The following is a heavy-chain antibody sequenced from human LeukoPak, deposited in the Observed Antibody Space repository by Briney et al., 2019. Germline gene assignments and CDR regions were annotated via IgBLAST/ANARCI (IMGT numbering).Heavy chain of an antibody. CDR2: INHSGST. CDR3: ARGRYYDYVWGSYRYNWFDP. J-gene: IGHJ5*02. V-gene: IGHV4-34*01. Sequence: SETLSLTCAVYGGSFSGYYWSWIRQPPGKGLEWIGEINHSGSTNNNPSLKSRVTISVDTSKNQSSLKLSSVTAADTAVYYCARGRYYDYVWGSYRYNWFDPWGQGTLVTVSS. D-gene: IGHD3-16*02. CDR1: GGSFSGYY.